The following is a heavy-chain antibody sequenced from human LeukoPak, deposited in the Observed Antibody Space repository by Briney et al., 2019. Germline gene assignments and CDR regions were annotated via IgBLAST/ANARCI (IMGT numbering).Heavy chain of an antibody. D-gene: IGHD3-10*01. J-gene: IGHJ6*04. V-gene: IGHV4-34*12. Sequence: SQTLSLTCAVYGGSFSGDYWSWIRQPPGKGLEWLGEIIHSGSPNYNPSLKSRDTISVHTSNNKLSLKMRSVTAADTAVYFCVRHQEGMVRGVLYHMHVWGKGTTVIISS. CDR3: VRHQEGMVRGVLYHMHV. CDR2: IIHSGSP. CDR1: GGSFSGDY.